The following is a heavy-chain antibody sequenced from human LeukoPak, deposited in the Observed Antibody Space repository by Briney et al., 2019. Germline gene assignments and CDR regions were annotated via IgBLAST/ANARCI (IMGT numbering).Heavy chain of an antibody. Sequence: GGSLRLSCAASGFTFSSYEMNWVRQAPGKGLEWVAVISYDGSNKYYADSVKGRFTISRDNSKNTLYLQMNSLRAEDTAVYYCARAEVCTSCYLSPALGAPQDYWGQGTLVTVSS. CDR3: ARAEVCTSCYLSPALGAPQDY. CDR1: GFTFSSYE. V-gene: IGHV3-30*04. D-gene: IGHD2-2*01. J-gene: IGHJ4*02. CDR2: ISYDGSNK.